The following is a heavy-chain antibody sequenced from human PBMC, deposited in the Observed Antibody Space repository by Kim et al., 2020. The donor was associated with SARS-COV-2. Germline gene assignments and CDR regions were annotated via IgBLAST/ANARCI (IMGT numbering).Heavy chain of an antibody. CDR2: ITKSSTTI. V-gene: IGHV3-48*02. CDR1: GFTFSAYD. Sequence: GGSLRLSCATSGFTFSAYDMNWVRRAPGKGLEWLSFITKSSTTIYYANSVKGRFTISRDNAKNSPYLQMNSLRDEDTALYYCVRDRMGGAFDIWGQGTM. J-gene: IGHJ3*02. CDR3: VRDRMGGAFDI. D-gene: IGHD3-16*01.